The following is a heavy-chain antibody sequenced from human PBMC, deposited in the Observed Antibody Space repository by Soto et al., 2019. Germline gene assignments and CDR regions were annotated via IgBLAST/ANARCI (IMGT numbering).Heavy chain of an antibody. D-gene: IGHD3-22*01. V-gene: IGHV3-23*01. CDR3: ATAATYYYDSSGYYPRNYGMHV. CDR2: ISGDGGNT. Sequence: GGSLRLSCAASGFTFSSYAMSWVRQAPGKGLEWVSAISGDGGNTYYADSVKGRFTISRDNSKNTLYLQMNSLRAEDTAVYYCATAATYYYDSSGYYPRNYGMHVWGQGTTVTVS. CDR1: GFTFSSYA. J-gene: IGHJ6*02.